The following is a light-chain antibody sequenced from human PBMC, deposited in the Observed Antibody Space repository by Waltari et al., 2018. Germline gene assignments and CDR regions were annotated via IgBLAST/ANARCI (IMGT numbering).Light chain of an antibody. CDR1: QSVDTTY. CDR2: KTS. V-gene: IGKV3-20*01. CDR3: QQFGGSPMYT. Sequence: VVLTQSPGTLSLSPGGRATPSCRASQSVDTTYFAWYQQKPGQSPRLLIYKTSTRATGIPDRFSGSGSGTDFSLNIDMLEPGDSAVYFCQQFGGSPMYTFGQGTKLEI. J-gene: IGKJ2*01.